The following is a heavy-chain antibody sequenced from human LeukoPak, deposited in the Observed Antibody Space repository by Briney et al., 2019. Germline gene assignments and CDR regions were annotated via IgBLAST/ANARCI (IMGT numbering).Heavy chain of an antibody. CDR1: GFTFSDYY. CDR3: ARGIYGFEWELRPAEYFQH. D-gene: IGHD1-26*01. Sequence: PGGSLRLSCAASGFTFSDYYMSWIRQAPGKGLEWVSYISSSGSTIYYADSVKGRFTISRDNAKNSLYLQMNSLRAEDTAVYYCARGIYGFEWELRPAEYFQHWGQGTLVTVCS. V-gene: IGHV3-11*04. CDR2: ISSSGSTI. J-gene: IGHJ1*01.